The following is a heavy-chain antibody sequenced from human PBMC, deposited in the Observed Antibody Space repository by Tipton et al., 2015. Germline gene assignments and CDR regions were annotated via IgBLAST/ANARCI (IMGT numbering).Heavy chain of an antibody. V-gene: IGHV5-51*03. CDR3: ARWQHTNDWFYFDS. CDR2: IYHGGSDS. Sequence: VQLVQSGAEVKKPGESLKISCKGSGFSISSYWIGWVRQMPEKGLEWMGGIYHGGSDSRYRPSSQGQVTFSVDNSIATAYLQWNSLKASDTAMYYCARWQHTNDWFYFDSWGQGTLVTVSS. J-gene: IGHJ4*02. D-gene: IGHD3-9*01. CDR1: GFSISSYW.